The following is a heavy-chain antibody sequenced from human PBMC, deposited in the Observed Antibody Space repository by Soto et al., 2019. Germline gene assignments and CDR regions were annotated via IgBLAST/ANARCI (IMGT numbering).Heavy chain of an antibody. Sequence: QVQLVQSGAEVKKPGASVKVSCKASGYTFTSYHITWGRQAPGQGLEWMGWISAYNGNTNYAQKPQDRVTMTTDKSTSTAYMELRSLRSGDTAVYYCARDSPPPREWGQGTLVTVSS. CDR3: ARDSPPPRE. V-gene: IGHV1-18*01. CDR2: ISAYNGNT. CDR1: GYTFTSYH. J-gene: IGHJ4*02.